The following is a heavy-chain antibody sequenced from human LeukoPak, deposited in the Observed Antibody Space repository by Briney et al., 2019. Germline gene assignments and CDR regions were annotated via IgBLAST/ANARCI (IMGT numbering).Heavy chain of an antibody. CDR2: TWNDGNRK. CDR1: GFIFSSYG. D-gene: IGHD6-13*01. Sequence: GGSLRLSCAASGFIFSSYGMHWVRQAPGKGLEWVAVTWNDGNRKEYVDSVKGRFTISKDNSKKTLYLQMNSLRAEDTAVYYCARARAAAGIDYWGQGTLVTVSS. J-gene: IGHJ4*02. CDR3: ARARAAAGIDY. V-gene: IGHV3-33*01.